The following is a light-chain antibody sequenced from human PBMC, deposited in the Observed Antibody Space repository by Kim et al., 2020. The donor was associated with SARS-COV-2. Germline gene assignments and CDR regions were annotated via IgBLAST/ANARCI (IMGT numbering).Light chain of an antibody. Sequence: SASVGDRVTITCRSSQYIINYLNWYQQTPGKAPKLLIYAASTLKSGVPSRFSGSGSGTDFTLTISSLQPEDFAIYYCQQSYHTPRTFGQGTKLVIK. J-gene: IGKJ2*01. CDR1: QYIINY. CDR3: QQSYHTPRT. V-gene: IGKV1-39*01. CDR2: AAS.